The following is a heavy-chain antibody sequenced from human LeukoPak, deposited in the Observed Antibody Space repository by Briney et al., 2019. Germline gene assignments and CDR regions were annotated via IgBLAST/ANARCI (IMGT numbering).Heavy chain of an antibody. CDR2: IIPIFGTA. V-gene: IGHV1-69*06. CDR1: GGTFSSYA. D-gene: IGHD6-13*01. Sequence: ASVKVSCKASGGTFSSYAISWVRQAPGQGLEWRGRIIPIFGTANYAQKFQGRVTITADKSTSTAYMELSSLRSEDTAVYYCARDRRIAAADDNWFDPWGQGTLVTVSS. J-gene: IGHJ5*02. CDR3: ARDRRIAAADDNWFDP.